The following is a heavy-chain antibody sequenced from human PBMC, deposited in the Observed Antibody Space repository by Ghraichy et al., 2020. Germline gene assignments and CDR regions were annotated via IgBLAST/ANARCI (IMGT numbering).Heavy chain of an antibody. J-gene: IGHJ4*02. CDR2: IIPIFGTA. CDR1: GGTFSSYA. V-gene: IGHV1-69*06. D-gene: IGHD2-2*01. CDR3: ERGGGKKYGSSTSCYRPFDY. Sequence: SVKVSCKASGGTFSSYAISWVRQAPGQGLEWMGGIIPIFGTANYAQKFQGRVTITADKSTSTAYMELSSLRSEDTAVYYCERGGGKKYGSSTSCYRPFDYWGQGTLVTVSS.